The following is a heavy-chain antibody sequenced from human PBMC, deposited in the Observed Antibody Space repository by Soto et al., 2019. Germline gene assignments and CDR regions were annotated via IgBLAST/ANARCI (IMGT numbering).Heavy chain of an antibody. V-gene: IGHV3-11*01. D-gene: IGHD6-13*01. CDR1: GFTFSDYY. Sequence: QVQLVESGGGLVKPVGSLRLSCAASGFTFSDYYMSWVRQAPGTGLEWVSYISGSGSSIYYADSVKGRFTISRDNAKNALYLQMNRLRAEDTAVYYCAREPGIAAAATVGGMDVWGQGTTVTVSS. J-gene: IGHJ6*02. CDR3: AREPGIAAAATVGGMDV. CDR2: ISGSGSSI.